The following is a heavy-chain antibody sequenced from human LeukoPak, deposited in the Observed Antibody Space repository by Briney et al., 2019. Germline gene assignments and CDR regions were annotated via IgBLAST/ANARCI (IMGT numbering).Heavy chain of an antibody. D-gene: IGHD3-22*01. CDR1: GFTFSTYS. Sequence: GGSLRLSCAASGFTFSTYSMNWVRQAPGKGLEWVSYISSSSSTIYYADSVKGRSTISRDNAKNSLYLQMNSLRAEDTAVYYCARGSTYYDSSGQVPFDYWGQGTLVTVSS. V-gene: IGHV3-48*01. J-gene: IGHJ4*02. CDR3: ARGSTYYDSSGQVPFDY. CDR2: ISSSSSTI.